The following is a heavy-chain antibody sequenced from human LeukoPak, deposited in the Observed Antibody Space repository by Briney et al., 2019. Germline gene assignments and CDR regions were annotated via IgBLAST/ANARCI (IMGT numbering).Heavy chain of an antibody. D-gene: IGHD6-13*01. J-gene: IGHJ4*02. CDR3: ARRTIAAAGVYYFDY. CDR2: IYYSGST. Sequence: KPSETLSLTCAVYGGAFSGYYWGWIRPPPGKGLGGIGSIYYSGSTYYNPSLKSRVTISVDTSKNQFSLKLSSVTAADTAVYYCARRTIAAAGVYYFDYWGQGTLVTVSS. V-gene: IGHV4-39*01. CDR1: GGAFSGYY.